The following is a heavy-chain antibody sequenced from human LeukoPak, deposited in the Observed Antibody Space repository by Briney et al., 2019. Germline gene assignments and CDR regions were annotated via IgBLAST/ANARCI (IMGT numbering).Heavy chain of an antibody. D-gene: IGHD6-19*01. V-gene: IGHV3-30*04. J-gene: IGHJ4*02. CDR2: ISYEGGDK. CDR3: ARSHSPRPGIGVAGYGGYFDY. Sequence: GRSLRLSCAASAFTFSTFAMHWVRHAPGKGREWVAFISYEGGDKYYADSVKGRFTISRDNSKNPLYLKMDSLRPEDTAVYYCARSHSPRPGIGVAGYGGYFDYWGQGTLVTVSS. CDR1: AFTFSTFA.